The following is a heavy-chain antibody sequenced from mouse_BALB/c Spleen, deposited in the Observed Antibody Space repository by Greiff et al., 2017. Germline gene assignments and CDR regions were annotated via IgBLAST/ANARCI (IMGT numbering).Heavy chain of an antibody. CDR1: GFNIKDTY. D-gene: IGHD1-1*01. CDR3: ARIAYGSSYDYAMDY. CDR2: IDPANGNT. V-gene: IGHV14-3*02. J-gene: IGHJ4*01. Sequence: VQLKESGAELVKPGASVKLSCTASGFNIKDTYMHWVKQRPEQGLEWIGRIDPANGNTKYDPKFQGKATITADTSSNTAYLQLSSLTSEDTAVYYCARIAYGSSYDYAMDYWGQGTSVTVSS.